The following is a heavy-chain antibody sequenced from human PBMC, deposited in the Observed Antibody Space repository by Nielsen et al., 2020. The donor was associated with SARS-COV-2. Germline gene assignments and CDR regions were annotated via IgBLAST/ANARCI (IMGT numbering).Heavy chain of an antibody. Sequence: SEILSLTCTVSGGSISSYYWNWIRQPPGKGLEWIGYIYYSGSTNYNPSLKSRVTISVDTSKNQFSLKLSSVTAADTAVYYCARHWGGYYSSFDYWGQGTLVTVSS. D-gene: IGHD3-3*01. CDR2: IYYSGST. J-gene: IGHJ4*02. CDR1: GGSISSYY. CDR3: ARHWGGYYSSFDY. V-gene: IGHV4-59*08.